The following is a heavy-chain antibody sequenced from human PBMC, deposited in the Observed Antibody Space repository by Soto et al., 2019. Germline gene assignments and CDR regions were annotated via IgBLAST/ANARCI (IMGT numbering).Heavy chain of an antibody. J-gene: IGHJ6*03. Sequence: QLQLQESGPGLVKPSETLSLTCTVSGGSISSSSYYWGWIRQPPGKGLEWIGSIYYSGSTYYNPSLKSRVTLSVDTSKNQFSLKLSSVTTADTAVYSCARPSQQLPHRNYYYYMDVWGKGTTVTVSS. V-gene: IGHV4-39*01. CDR2: IYYSGST. D-gene: IGHD6-13*01. CDR3: ARPSQQLPHRNYYYYMDV. CDR1: GGSISSSSYY.